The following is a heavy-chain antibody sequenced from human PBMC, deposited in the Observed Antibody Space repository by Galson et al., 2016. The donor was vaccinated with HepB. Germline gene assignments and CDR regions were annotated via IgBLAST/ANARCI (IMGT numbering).Heavy chain of an antibody. V-gene: IGHV3-30-3*01. D-gene: IGHD1-26*01. CDR1: GFTFSSYA. J-gene: IGHJ4*02. Sequence: SLRLSCAASGFTFSSYAMHWVRQAPGKGLEWVAVISYDGNNKYFAGSVKGRFTISRENSYNTLYLQMKSLRPDDTAVYYCAKAVDGSSVSLPDYWGQGALVTVSS. CDR3: AKAVDGSSVSLPDY. CDR2: ISYDGNNK.